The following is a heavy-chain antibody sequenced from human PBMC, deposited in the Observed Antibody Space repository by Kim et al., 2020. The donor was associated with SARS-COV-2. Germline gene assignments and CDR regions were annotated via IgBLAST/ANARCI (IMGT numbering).Heavy chain of an antibody. Sequence: GGSLRLSCAASGFTVSSNYMSWVRQAPGKVLEWVSVIYSGGSTYYADSVKGRFTISRDNSKNTLYLQMNSLRAEDTAVYYCARDPMEKVTIRDAFDIWCQGTRVTVSS. D-gene: IGHD4-17*01. CDR3: ARDPMEKVTIRDAFDI. J-gene: IGHJ3*02. V-gene: IGHV3-66*01. CDR2: IYSGGST. CDR1: GFTVSSNY.